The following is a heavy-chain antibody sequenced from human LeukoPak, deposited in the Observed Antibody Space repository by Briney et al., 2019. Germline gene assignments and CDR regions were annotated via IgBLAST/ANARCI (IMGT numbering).Heavy chain of an antibody. V-gene: IGHV3-30*02. D-gene: IGHD3-3*01. J-gene: IGHJ4*02. CDR1: GFTFSSYG. CDR2: IRYDGTNK. Sequence: GALRLSCAASGFTFSSYGMHWVRQAPGKGLEWVAFIRYDGTNKYYADSVKGRFTISRDNSKNTLYLQMNSLRAEDTAVYYCAKGIIRIWPCPIDYWGQGTLVTVSS. CDR3: AKGIIRIWPCPIDY.